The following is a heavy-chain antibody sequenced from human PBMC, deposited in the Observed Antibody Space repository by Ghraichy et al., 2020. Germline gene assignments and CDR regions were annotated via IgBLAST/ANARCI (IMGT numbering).Heavy chain of an antibody. D-gene: IGHD3-10*01. CDR1: GLTVSKNY. J-gene: IGHJ3*02. V-gene: IGHV3-53*01. CDR3: VRDKYGSGSYGAFDI. Sequence: GGSLRLSCGASGLTVSKNYMSWVRQAPGKGLEWVSIIYTDGNTYYADSVKGRFTISRDNSKNTLYLQMTSLRVDDTAVYYCVRDKYGSGSYGAFDIWGQGTMVTVSS. CDR2: IYTDGNT.